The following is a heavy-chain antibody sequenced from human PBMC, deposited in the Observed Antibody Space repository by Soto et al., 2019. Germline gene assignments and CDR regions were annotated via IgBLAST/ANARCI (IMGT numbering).Heavy chain of an antibody. CDR3: AKDRSGSRPYYFDF. CDR1: GVTFSRYA. CDR2: VAASGGTT. D-gene: IGHD1-26*01. J-gene: IGHJ4*02. Sequence: EVQLLESGGGSVRPGESLRLSCEASGVTFSRYAMSWVRQAPGRGLEWVSGVAASGGTTYYADSVEGRFTIFRDNSRNTLYLQMNSLGAEDTAVYYCAKDRSGSRPYYFDFWGQGTLVTVSA. V-gene: IGHV3-23*01.